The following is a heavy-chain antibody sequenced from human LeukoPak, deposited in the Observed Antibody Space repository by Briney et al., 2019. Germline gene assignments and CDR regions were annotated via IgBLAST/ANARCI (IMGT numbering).Heavy chain of an antibody. D-gene: IGHD1-26*01. V-gene: IGHV3-7*04. CDR3: ARSPYSGSYGPFDY. Sequence: PGGSLRLSCAASGFTVSGNYMNWVRQAPGKGLEWVANMKHDGTEKSYVDSVKGRFTISRDDAKNSLYLQMNSLRAEDTALYYCARSPYSGSYGPFDYWGQGTLVTVSS. CDR1: GFTVSGNY. J-gene: IGHJ4*02. CDR2: MKHDGTEK.